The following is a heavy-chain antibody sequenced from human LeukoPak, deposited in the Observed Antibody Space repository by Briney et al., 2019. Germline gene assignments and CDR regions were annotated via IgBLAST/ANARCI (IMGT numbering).Heavy chain of an antibody. J-gene: IGHJ6*04. V-gene: IGHV1-69*13. CDR2: IIPIFGTA. CDR1: GGTFSSYA. CDR3: ARDSRGWSYYYYGMDV. D-gene: IGHD6-19*01. Sequence: SVKVSCKASGGTFSSYAISWVRQAPGQGLEWMGGIIPIFGTANYAQKFQGRVTITADESTSTAYMELSSLRSEDTAVYYCARDSRGWSYYYYGMDVWGKGTTVTVSS.